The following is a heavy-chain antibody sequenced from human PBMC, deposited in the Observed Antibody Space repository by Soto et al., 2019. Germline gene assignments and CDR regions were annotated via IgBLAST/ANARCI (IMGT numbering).Heavy chain of an antibody. CDR3: VRVGWGYSYGNGMDG. J-gene: IGHJ6*02. Sequence: RSLRLSCLASGFGFSGYSMHWVRQAPGKGLDWVAVIKHDGSEIYYADSVKGRFTISKDDSKNTLHLQMNALRVDDTALYYCVRVGWGYSYGNGMDGWGQGTTVTVSS. CDR1: GFGFSGYS. D-gene: IGHD5-18*01. V-gene: IGHV3-30-3*01. CDR2: IKHDGSEI.